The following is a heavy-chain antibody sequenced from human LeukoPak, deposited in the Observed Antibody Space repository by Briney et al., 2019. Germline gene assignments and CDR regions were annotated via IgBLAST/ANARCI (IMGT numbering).Heavy chain of an antibody. J-gene: IGHJ3*01. CDR2: TSGSGDST. V-gene: IGHV3-23*01. CDR1: GFSFSTYS. CDR3: AKDPGKAETR. D-gene: IGHD6-13*01. Sequence: GGSLRLSCAASGFSFSTYSMTWVRQAPGKGLEWVSGTSGSGDSTYYADSVKGRFTISRDNSKNTLYLQMSSLRAEDTALYYCAKDPGKAETRWGQGTMVTVSS.